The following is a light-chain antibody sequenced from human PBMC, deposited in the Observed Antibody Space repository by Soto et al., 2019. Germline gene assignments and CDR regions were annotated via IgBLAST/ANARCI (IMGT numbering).Light chain of an antibody. CDR2: LAS. CDR1: QTIAGDQ. J-gene: IGKJ5*01. Sequence: EIVLTQSPGTLSLSPGERATLSCRASQTIAGDQLAWYQHKPGQAPRLLIYLASRRVSGIPERLSGSASGTDFTLTISKLEPEDFAVYYCQQYGSSLVTFGQGTRLEIK. CDR3: QQYGSSLVT. V-gene: IGKV3-20*01.